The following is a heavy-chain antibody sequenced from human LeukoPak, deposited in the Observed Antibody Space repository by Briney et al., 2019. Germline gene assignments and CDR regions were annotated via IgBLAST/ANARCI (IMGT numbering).Heavy chain of an antibody. Sequence: SVKVSCKASGGTFSSYAISWVRQAPGQGLETMGGIIPIFGTANYAQKFQGRVTITADESTSTAYMELSSLRAEDTAVCYCARDALRGYSYGLSIDYWGQGTLVTVSS. D-gene: IGHD5-18*01. J-gene: IGHJ4*02. CDR2: IIPIFGTA. CDR1: GGTFSSYA. CDR3: ARDALRGYSYGLSIDY. V-gene: IGHV1-69*01.